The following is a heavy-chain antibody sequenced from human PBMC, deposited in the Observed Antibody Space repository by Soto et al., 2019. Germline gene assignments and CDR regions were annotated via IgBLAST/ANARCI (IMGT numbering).Heavy chain of an antibody. CDR1: GFTFSSYA. V-gene: IGHV3-23*01. Sequence: EVQLLESGGGLVQPGGSLRLSCAASGFTFSSYAMSWVRQAPGKGLEWVSAISGSGGSTYYADSVKGRFTISRDNSKNTLYLQMNSLRAEDTAVYYCANGYCSGGSCYSGASFDYWGQGTLVTVSS. CDR3: ANGYCSGGSCYSGASFDY. D-gene: IGHD2-15*01. CDR2: ISGSGGST. J-gene: IGHJ4*02.